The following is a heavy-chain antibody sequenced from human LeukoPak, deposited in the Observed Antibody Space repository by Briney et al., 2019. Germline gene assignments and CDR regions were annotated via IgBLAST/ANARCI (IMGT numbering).Heavy chain of an antibody. CDR1: GYTFTSYG. Sequence: ASVKVSCKASGYTFTSYGISWVRQAPGQGLEWMGWISAYNGNTNYAQKLQGRVTMTTDTSTSTAYMELRSLRSDDTAVYYCARVRRAGSYYAYYYYYMDVWGKGTTVTVSS. V-gene: IGHV1-18*01. J-gene: IGHJ6*03. CDR3: ARVRRAGSYYAYYYYYMDV. CDR2: ISAYNGNT. D-gene: IGHD1-26*01.